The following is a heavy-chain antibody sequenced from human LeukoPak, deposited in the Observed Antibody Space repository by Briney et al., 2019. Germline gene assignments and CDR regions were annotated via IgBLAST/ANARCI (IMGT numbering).Heavy chain of an antibody. CDR2: ISDSGDMT. Sequence: GGSLRLSCAASGFTFTIYAMSWVRQSPGKGLGWVSSISDSGDMTYYADSVKGRFTISRDNSRSTLYLQVNSLRAEDTAVYYCAKSGSVPPDYWGQGTLVTVSS. J-gene: IGHJ4*02. V-gene: IGHV3-23*01. CDR1: GFTFTIYA. CDR3: AKSGSVPPDY. D-gene: IGHD2-2*01.